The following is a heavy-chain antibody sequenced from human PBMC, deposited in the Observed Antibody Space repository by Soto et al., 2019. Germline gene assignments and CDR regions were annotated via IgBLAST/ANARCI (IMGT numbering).Heavy chain of an antibody. CDR2: INANSGST. CDR1: GYTFTSYG. CDR3: ARTSYYDFWSGYGGQDDAFDI. V-gene: IGHV1-2*04. Sequence: ASVKVSCKASGYTFTSYGISWVRQAPGQGLEWMGWINANSGSTNYAQKFQGWVTMTRDTSISTAYVELSRLRSDDTAVYYCARTSYYDFWSGYGGQDDAFDIWGQGTMVTVSS. D-gene: IGHD3-3*01. J-gene: IGHJ3*02.